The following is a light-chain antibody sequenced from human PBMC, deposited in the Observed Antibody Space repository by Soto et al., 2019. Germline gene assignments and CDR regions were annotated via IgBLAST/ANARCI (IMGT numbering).Light chain of an antibody. CDR3: QQSDSTPWT. Sequence: RASQDINRWLAWYQQKPGKAPKILIYNADTFESGGPYRISGCGYGTEVNLTISCLQPDDFATYYCQQSDSTPWTLGQGNKVE. J-gene: IGKJ1*01. CDR2: NAD. V-gene: IGKV1-5*01. CDR1: QDINRW.